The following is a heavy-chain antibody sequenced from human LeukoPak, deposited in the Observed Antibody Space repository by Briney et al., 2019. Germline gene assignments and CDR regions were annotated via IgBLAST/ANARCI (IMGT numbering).Heavy chain of an antibody. V-gene: IGHV3-11*01. CDR2: IGNSGSTI. D-gene: IGHD3-16*01. J-gene: IGHJ3*02. CDR3: AKDLRQFPHDAFDI. CDR1: GFTFNDNY. Sequence: GGSLRLSCAASGFTFNDNYMSWVRQAPGKGPEWISYIGNSGSTIFYGDSVKGRFTISRDNTKNTLYLQMNSLRAEDTAVYYCAKDLRQFPHDAFDIWGQGTMVTVSS.